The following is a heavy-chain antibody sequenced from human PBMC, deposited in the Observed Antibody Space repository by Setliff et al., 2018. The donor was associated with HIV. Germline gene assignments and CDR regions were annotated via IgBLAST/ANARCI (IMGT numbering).Heavy chain of an antibody. D-gene: IGHD6-6*01. CDR3: ARRVMSSSAYYYYYYYMDV. CDR2: INPNSGGT. J-gene: IGHJ6*03. CDR1: GYTFTGYY. Sequence: ASVKVSCKASGYTFTGYYMHWVRQAPGQGLEWMGWINPNSGGTNYAQKFQGRVTMTRDTSTSTAYMELRSLRSDDTAVYYCARRVMSSSAYYYYYYYMDVWGKGTTVTVSS. V-gene: IGHV1-2*02.